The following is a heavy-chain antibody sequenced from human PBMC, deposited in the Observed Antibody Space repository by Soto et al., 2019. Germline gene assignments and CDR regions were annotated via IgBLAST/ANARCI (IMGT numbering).Heavy chain of an antibody. J-gene: IGHJ5*02. CDR2: IYHSGST. V-gene: IGHV4-4*02. Sequence: SETLSLTCAVSGGSISSSNWWSWVRQPPGKGLEWIGEIYHSGSTNYNPSLKSRVTISVDKSKNQFSLKLSSVTAADTAVYYCARGSAAAGPGRYNWFDPWGQGTLVTVSS. D-gene: IGHD6-13*01. CDR1: GGSISSSNW. CDR3: ARGSAAAGPGRYNWFDP.